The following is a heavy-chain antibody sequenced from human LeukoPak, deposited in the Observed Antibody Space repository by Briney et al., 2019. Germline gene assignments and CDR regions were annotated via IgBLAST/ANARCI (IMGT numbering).Heavy chain of an antibody. CDR3: ARVRWGVVVNYFDY. J-gene: IGHJ4*02. D-gene: IGHD2-15*01. CDR2: INPNSGGT. CDR1: GYTFTGYY. V-gene: IGHV1-2*02. Sequence: GASVKVSCKASGYTFTGYYMHWVRHAPRQGLEWMGWINPNSGGTNYAQKFQGRVTMTRDTSISTAYMELSRLRSDDTAVYYCARVRWGVVVNYFDYWGEGTLVTVSS.